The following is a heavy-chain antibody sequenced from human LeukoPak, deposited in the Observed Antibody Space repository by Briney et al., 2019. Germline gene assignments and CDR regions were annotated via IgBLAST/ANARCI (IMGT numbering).Heavy chain of an antibody. Sequence: PSETLSLTCTVSGGSISSYYWSWIRQPPGKGLEWIGYIYTSGSTNYNPSLKSRVTISVDTSKNQFSLELSSVTAADTAVYYCARSSYYYYYMDVWGKGTTVTVSS. D-gene: IGHD2-2*01. CDR1: GGSISSYY. CDR3: ARSSYYYYYMDV. V-gene: IGHV4-4*09. J-gene: IGHJ6*03. CDR2: IYTSGST.